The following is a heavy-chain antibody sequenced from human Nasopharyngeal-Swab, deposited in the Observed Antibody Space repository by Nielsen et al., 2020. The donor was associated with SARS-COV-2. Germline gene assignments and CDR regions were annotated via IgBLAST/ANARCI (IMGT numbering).Heavy chain of an antibody. Sequence: SETLSLTCTVSGGSISSGSYYWSWIRQPAGKGLEWIGRIYTSGSTNYNPSLKSRVTISVDTSKNQISLKLSSVTAADTAVYYCARAPAQGSGWYYFDYWGQGTLVTVPS. J-gene: IGHJ4*02. CDR1: GGSISSGSYY. D-gene: IGHD6-19*01. V-gene: IGHV4-61*02. CDR3: ARAPAQGSGWYYFDY. CDR2: IYTSGST.